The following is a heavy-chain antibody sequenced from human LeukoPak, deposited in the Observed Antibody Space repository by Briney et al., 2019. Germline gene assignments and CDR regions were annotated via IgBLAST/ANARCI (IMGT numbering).Heavy chain of an antibody. D-gene: IGHD3-10*01. J-gene: IGHJ6*02. CDR1: GYTFTGYY. CDR3: ARGRLIRGVYYYYGMDV. V-gene: IGHV1-2*02. CDR2: INPNSGGT. Sequence: ASVKVSCKASGYTFTGYYMHWVRQAPGQGLEWMGWINPNSGGTNYAQKFQGRATMTRDTSTSTAYMELRSLRSDDTAVYYCARGRLIRGVYYYYGMDVWGQGTTVTVSS.